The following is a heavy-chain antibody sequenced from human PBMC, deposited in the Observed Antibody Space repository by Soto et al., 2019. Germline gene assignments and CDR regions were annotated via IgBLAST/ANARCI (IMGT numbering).Heavy chain of an antibody. Sequence: EVQLVESGGGLVKPGGSLRLSCAASDFTISNDWMNWVRQAPGKGLEWVGRIKTKTEGEATDNAAPLKGRFTISRDDSKNTLFLQMNSLKTEDTAVYYCTTGSVEGVWGQGATVTVSS. J-gene: IGHJ6*02. CDR2: IKTKTEGEAT. CDR3: TTGSVEGV. D-gene: IGHD2-15*01. CDR1: DFTISNDW. V-gene: IGHV3-15*07.